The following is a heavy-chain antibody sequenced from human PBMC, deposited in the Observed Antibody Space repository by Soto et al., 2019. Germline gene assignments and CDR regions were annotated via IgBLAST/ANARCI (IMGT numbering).Heavy chain of an antibody. CDR3: ASERGGGGSKRFGP. CDR2: MNPNSGNT. CDR1: GYTFTSYD. Sequence: QVQLVQSGVEVKKPGASVKVSCKASGYTFTSYDINWVRQATGQGLEWMGWMNPNSGNTGYAQKFQGRVTMTRNTSISAACMEWGRVRSEGRAVYYCASERGGGGSKRFGPWGQGTLVIVSS. D-gene: IGHD3-10*01. J-gene: IGHJ5*02. V-gene: IGHV1-8*01.